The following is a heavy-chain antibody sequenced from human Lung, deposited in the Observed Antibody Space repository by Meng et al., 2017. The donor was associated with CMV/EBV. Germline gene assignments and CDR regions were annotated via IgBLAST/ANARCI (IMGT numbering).Heavy chain of an antibody. CDR2: LNQDGSQK. Sequence: GGSLRLSCAASGFTFNTYWMTWVRQAPGKGLERVATLNQDGSQKYYVDSVKGRFTVSKDNAKNSLSLQMSSLRVEDTAVYYCATDTGSHWGQGALVTVSS. V-gene: IGHV3-7*01. CDR3: ATDTGSH. CDR1: GFTFNTYW. D-gene: IGHD3-10*01. J-gene: IGHJ4*02.